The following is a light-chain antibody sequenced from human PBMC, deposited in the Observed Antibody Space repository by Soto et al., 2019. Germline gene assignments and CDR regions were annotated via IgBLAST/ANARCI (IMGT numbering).Light chain of an antibody. CDR3: QQRRAYPYT. V-gene: IGKV1-9*01. CDR1: QGVGRS. CDR2: GAS. J-gene: IGKJ2*01. Sequence: DIQLTQSPSFLSASVGDRVTITCRASQGVGRSVAWYQQKPGRAPNLDIYGASTLEVGVPARFSGNGSGTEFTLTVAGLQPEDFATYCCQQRRAYPYTFGQGARLGIK.